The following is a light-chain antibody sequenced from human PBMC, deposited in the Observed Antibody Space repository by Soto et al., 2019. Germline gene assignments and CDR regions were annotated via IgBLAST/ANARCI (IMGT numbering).Light chain of an antibody. CDR3: QSYDSSRRAWV. Sequence: QSVLTQPPSLSGAPGQTITISCTGISSNIGAGSDVHWFQHLPGTAPKVLIYGNNNRPSGVPDRFSGSKSGTSGSLAITGLQAEDEADYYCQSYDSSRRAWVFGGRTKLTVL. CDR1: SSNIGAGSD. V-gene: IGLV1-40*01. CDR2: GNN. J-gene: IGLJ3*02.